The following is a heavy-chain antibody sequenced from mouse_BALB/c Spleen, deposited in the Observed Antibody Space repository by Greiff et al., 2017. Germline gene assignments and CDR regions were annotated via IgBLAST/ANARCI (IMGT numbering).Heavy chain of an antibody. V-gene: IGHV5-6-5*01. CDR3: ARGEFAY. J-gene: IGHJ3*01. CDR1: GFTFSSYA. Sequence: EVHLVESGGGLVKPGGSLKLSCAASGFTFSSYAMSWVRQTPEKRLEWVASISSGGSTYYPDSVKGRFTISRDNARNILYLQMSSLRSEDTAMYYCARGEFAYWGQGTLVTVSA. CDR2: ISSGGST.